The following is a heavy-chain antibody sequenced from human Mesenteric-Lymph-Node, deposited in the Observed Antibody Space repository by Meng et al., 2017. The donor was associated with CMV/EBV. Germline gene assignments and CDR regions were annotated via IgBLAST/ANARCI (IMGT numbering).Heavy chain of an antibody. CDR2: ISWNSGSI. V-gene: IGHV3-9*01. CDR1: GFTFDDYA. CDR3: ARDDGAYSSGWHYYYYYGMDV. D-gene: IGHD6-19*01. J-gene: IGHJ6*02. Sequence: SLKISCAASGFTFDDYAMHWVRQAPGKGLEWVSGISWNSGSIGYADSVKGRFTISRDNAKNSLYLQMNSLRAEDTALYYCARDDGAYSSGWHYYYYYGMDVWGQGTTVTVSS.